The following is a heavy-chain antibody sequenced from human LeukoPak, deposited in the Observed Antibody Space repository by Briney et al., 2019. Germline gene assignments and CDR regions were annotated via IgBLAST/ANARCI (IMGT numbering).Heavy chain of an antibody. J-gene: IGHJ4*02. Sequence: SETLSLTCGVSGGSISGTNWWSWVRQPPGQGLEWIGEISPAGRTNYNPSLNGRVTMSLDESSNQLSLNLTSMTAADTAIYYCSRESGAFCPFGYWGQGTLVIVPS. CDR2: ISPAGRT. CDR1: GGSISGTNW. V-gene: IGHV4-4*02. D-gene: IGHD1-26*01. CDR3: SRESGAFCPFGY.